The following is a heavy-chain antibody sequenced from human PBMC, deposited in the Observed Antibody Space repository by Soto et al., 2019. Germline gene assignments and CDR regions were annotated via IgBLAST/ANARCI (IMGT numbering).Heavy chain of an antibody. Sequence: GGSLRLSCAASGFTFSSYAMSLVRQAPGKGLEWVSAISGSGGSTYYADSVKGRFTISRDNSKNTLYLQMNSLRAEDTAVYYCAKSHLAYYYDSSGSPRRYFDYWGQGTLVTVSS. D-gene: IGHD3-22*01. CDR3: AKSHLAYYYDSSGSPRRYFDY. CDR2: ISGSGGST. V-gene: IGHV3-23*01. CDR1: GFTFSSYA. J-gene: IGHJ4*02.